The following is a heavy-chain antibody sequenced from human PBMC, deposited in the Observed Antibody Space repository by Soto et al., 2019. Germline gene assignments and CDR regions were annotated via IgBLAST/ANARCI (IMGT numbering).Heavy chain of an antibody. CDR3: ARHNPIRFLEWVLIDY. Sequence: SETLSLTCTVSGGSISSSSYYWGWIRQPPGKGLEWIGSIYYSGSTYYNPSLKSRVTISVDTSKNQFSLKLSSVTAADTAVYYCARHNPIRFLEWVLIDYWGQGTLVTVSS. D-gene: IGHD3-3*01. V-gene: IGHV4-39*01. CDR2: IYYSGST. CDR1: GGSISSSSYY. J-gene: IGHJ4*02.